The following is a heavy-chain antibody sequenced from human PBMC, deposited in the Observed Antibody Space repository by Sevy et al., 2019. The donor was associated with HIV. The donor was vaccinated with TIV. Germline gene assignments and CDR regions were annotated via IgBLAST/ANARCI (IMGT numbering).Heavy chain of an antibody. CDR3: ARVEYSSSWSPSYYYCMDV. J-gene: IGHJ6*02. V-gene: IGHV3-53*01. CDR1: GFTVSSNY. CDR2: IYSGGST. Sequence: GGSLRLSCAASGFTVSSNYMSWVRQAPGKGLEWVSVIYSGGSTYYAFSVKGRFTISRDNSKNTLYLQMNSLRAEDTVVYYCARVEYSSSWSPSYYYCMDVWGQGTTVTVSS. D-gene: IGHD6-13*01.